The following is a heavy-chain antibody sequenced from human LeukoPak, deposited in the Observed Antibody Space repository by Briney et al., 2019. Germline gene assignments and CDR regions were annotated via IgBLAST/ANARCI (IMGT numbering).Heavy chain of an antibody. V-gene: IGHV3-33*01. CDR3: ARAVGPFDI. J-gene: IGHJ3*02. CDR1: GFTFSTYG. CDR2: IWYDGSIK. Sequence: GGSLRLSCAASGFTFSTYGMHWVCQAPGKGLEWGAVIWYDGSIKYYADSVKGRFTISRDNSKNTLSLQMNSLRAEDTAVYYCARAVGPFDIWGQGTIVIVSS.